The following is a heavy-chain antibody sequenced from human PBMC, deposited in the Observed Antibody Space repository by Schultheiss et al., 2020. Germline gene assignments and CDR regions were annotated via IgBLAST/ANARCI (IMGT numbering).Heavy chain of an antibody. D-gene: IGHD6-19*01. J-gene: IGHJ4*02. V-gene: IGHV3-30*03. CDR3: ARSAVAGTFDY. Sequence: GGSLRLSCAASGFTFSSYSMNWVRQAPGKGLEWVAVISYDGSNKYYADSVKGRFTISRDNSKNTLYLQMNSLRAEDTAVYYCARSAVAGTFDYWGQGTLVTVSS. CDR1: GFTFSSYS. CDR2: ISYDGSNK.